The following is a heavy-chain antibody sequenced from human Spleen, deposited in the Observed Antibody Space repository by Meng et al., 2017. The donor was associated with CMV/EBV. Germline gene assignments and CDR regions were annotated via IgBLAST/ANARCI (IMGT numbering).Heavy chain of an antibody. J-gene: IGHJ1*01. D-gene: IGHD1-1*01. V-gene: IGHV1-69*05. CDR3: ASEELEFGTS. CDR2: IIPVFGTA. Sequence: KVYCKASGGTFNSYTINWVRQAPGQGLEWMGRIIPVFGTANYAPKFQGRATFSTDESTGTMYMQLNNLGSQDTAVYYCASEELEFGTSWGQGTLVTVSS. CDR1: GGTFNSYT.